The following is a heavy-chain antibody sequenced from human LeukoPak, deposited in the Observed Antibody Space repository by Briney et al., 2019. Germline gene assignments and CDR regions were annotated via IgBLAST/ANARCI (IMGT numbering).Heavy chain of an antibody. CDR2: ISAYNGNT. D-gene: IGHD2-2*01. Sequence: GASVKVSCKASGYTFTSYGISWVRQAPGQGLEWMGWISAYNGNTNYAQKLQGRVTMTTDTSTSTAYMELRGLRSDDTAVYYCAREVVPAANYYYYMDVWGKGTTVTVSS. J-gene: IGHJ6*03. CDR1: GYTFTSYG. V-gene: IGHV1-18*01. CDR3: AREVVPAANYYYYMDV.